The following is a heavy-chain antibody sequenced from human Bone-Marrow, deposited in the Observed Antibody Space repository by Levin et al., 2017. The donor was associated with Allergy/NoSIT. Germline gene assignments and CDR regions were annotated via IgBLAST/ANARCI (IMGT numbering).Heavy chain of an antibody. CDR3: ARGSDVFDY. Sequence: SCEASGFAFSGFVMHWVRQPPGEGLEWLALISYDGKNKYFADSVKGRFTISRDNSKNTLYLQIDSLRTEDTAVYYCARGSDVFDYWGQGTLVTVSS. V-gene: IGHV3-30*04. CDR2: ISYDGKNK. J-gene: IGHJ4*02. D-gene: IGHD2-21*01. CDR1: GFAFSGFV.